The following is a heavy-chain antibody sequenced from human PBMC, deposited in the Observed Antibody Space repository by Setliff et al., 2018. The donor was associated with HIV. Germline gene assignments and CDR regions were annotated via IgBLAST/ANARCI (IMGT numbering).Heavy chain of an antibody. Sequence: GGSLRLSCAASGFTFDNYAMHWVRQAPGKGLEWVAVIWYDGLEKYYGDSVKGRFTISRDNAKNSLYLQLNNLRPEDTGVYYCHSGYDTEEQSYFDYWGQGTLVTVSS. D-gene: IGHD5-12*01. CDR3: HSGYDTEEQSYFDY. CDR1: GFTFDNYA. J-gene: IGHJ4*02. V-gene: IGHV3-33*03. CDR2: IWYDGLEK.